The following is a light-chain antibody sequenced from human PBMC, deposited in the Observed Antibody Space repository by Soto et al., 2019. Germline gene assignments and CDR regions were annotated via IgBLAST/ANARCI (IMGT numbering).Light chain of an antibody. CDR3: QQYYCLPLT. CDR2: WAS. V-gene: IGKV4-1*01. J-gene: IGKJ4*01. CDR1: QSVFYSSNNKNY. Sequence: DIVMTQSPESLAVSLGERATINCKSSQSVFYSSNNKNYLTWYQQKPGQPPKLLIHWASTRESGVPDRFSGSGSETDFTLTISSLQAEDVAVYYCQQYYCLPLTFGGGTKVEIK.